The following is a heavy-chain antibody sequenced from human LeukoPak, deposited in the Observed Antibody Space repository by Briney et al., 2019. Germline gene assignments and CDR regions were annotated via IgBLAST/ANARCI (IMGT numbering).Heavy chain of an antibody. V-gene: IGHV4-34*01. CDR1: GGSFSDYY. J-gene: IGHJ3*02. CDR2: TYHSGST. CDR3: ARGRYSGSWYGAFDI. D-gene: IGHD6-13*01. Sequence: PSETLSLTCAVYGGSFSDYYWSGIRQPPGRGLEWIGETYHSGSTNYNPSLKSRVTISLETSKNQFSLKLSSVTAADTAVYYCARGRYSGSWYGAFDIWGQGTMVTVSS.